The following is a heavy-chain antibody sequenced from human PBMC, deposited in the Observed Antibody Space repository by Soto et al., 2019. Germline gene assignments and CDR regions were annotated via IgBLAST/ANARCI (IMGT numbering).Heavy chain of an antibody. D-gene: IGHD6-6*01. CDR2: TGTAGDT. Sequence: QPGGSLRLSCAASGFTFSSYDMHWVRQATGKGLEWVSATGTAGDTYYPGSVKGRFTISRENAKNSLYLQMNSLRAGDTAVYYCARGISPREVYSSSGTQLRGAGYYYGMDVWGQGTTVTVSS. CDR3: ARGISPREVYSSSGTQLRGAGYYYGMDV. J-gene: IGHJ6*02. CDR1: GFTFSSYD. V-gene: IGHV3-13*01.